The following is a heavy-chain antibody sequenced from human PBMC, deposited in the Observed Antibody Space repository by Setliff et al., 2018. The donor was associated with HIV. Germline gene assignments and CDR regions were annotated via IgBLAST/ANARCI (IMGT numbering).Heavy chain of an antibody. Sequence: PSETLSLTCTVSGGSISSGSYYWSWIRQPAGKGLEWIGHIYTSGSTNYNPSLKSRVTISVDTSKNQFSLKLSSVTAAGTAVYYCAALGATSDAFDIWGQGTMVTVSS. CDR3: AALGATSDAFDI. CDR1: GGSISSGSYY. D-gene: IGHD1-26*01. V-gene: IGHV4-61*09. CDR2: IYTSGST. J-gene: IGHJ3*02.